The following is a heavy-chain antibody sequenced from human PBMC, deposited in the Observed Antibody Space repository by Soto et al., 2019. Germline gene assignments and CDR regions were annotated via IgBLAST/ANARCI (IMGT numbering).Heavy chain of an antibody. V-gene: IGHV1-69*02. J-gene: IGHJ5*02. CDR3: ARSWDVVVVAATHFGGFEP. Sequence: GASVKVSCKASGVTFSSYTISLFRHYNGQWREWMGRIIPILGIANYAQKFQGRVTITADKSTSTAYMELSSLRSEDTAVYYCARSWDVVVVAATHFGGFEPWGQGTLVTVSS. D-gene: IGHD2-15*01. CDR1: GVTFSSYT. CDR2: IIPILGIA.